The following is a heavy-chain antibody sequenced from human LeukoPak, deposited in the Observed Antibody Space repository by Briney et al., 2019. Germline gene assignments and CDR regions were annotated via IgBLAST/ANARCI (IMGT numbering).Heavy chain of an antibody. V-gene: IGHV1-2*02. CDR2: IKPNSGGT. D-gene: IGHD6-19*01. CDR1: GYTFTRYY. J-gene: IGHJ6*03. Sequence: GASVKDSCKASGYTFTRYYMHWVRQAPGQGLEWMGWIKPNSGGTNYAQKFQGRVTMTRDTSISTAYMELSRLRSDDTAVYYCARGPPVAVAGREEIGYYYYYMDVWGKGTTVTVSS. CDR3: ARGPPVAVAGREEIGYYYYYMDV.